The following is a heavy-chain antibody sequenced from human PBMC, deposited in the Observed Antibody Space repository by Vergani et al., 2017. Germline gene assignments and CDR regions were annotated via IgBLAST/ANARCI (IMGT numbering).Heavy chain of an antibody. Sequence: QVQLQQWGGGLLKPSETLSHTCVVNGGSFTSYHWTWIRQSPGEGLEWVGDIDHTGRPDYNPSLKSRLTMSVDKSRNQFSLPLNSVTATNTAIYFCARVNTETNGHLYYYYYMDVWGQGTAVTVS. CDR2: IDHTGRP. D-gene: IGHD4-11*01. V-gene: IGHV4-34*01. CDR1: GGSFTSYH. J-gene: IGHJ6*03. CDR3: ARVNTETNGHLYYYYYMDV.